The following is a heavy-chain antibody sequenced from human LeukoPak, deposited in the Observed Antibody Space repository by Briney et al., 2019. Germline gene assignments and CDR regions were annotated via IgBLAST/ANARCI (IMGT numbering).Heavy chain of an antibody. V-gene: IGHV1-46*01. Sequence: ASVKVSCKASGYTFTSYYMHWVRQAPGQGLEWMGIINPSGGSTSYAQKFQGRVTMTRDTSTSTVYMELSSLRSEDTAVYYCARDYRNIAAAGGGFGVAFDIWGQGTVVTVSS. CDR3: ARDYRNIAAAGGGFGVAFDI. CDR1: GYTFTSYY. J-gene: IGHJ3*02. D-gene: IGHD6-13*01. CDR2: INPSGGST.